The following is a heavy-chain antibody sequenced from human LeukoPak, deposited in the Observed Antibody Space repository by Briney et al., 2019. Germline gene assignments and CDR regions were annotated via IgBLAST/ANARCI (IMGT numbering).Heavy chain of an antibody. V-gene: IGHV3-48*03. CDR1: GFSFDTYE. J-gene: IGHJ4*02. CDR3: ARGGWHYVFNY. Sequence: TGGSLRLSCAASGFSFDTYEMNWVRKAPGKGLEWISYIASSGTTIYYADSVQGRFTISRDNARNSLYLQMNSLRVEDTAVYYCARGGWHYVFNYWGQGTLVTVSS. D-gene: IGHD6-19*01. CDR2: IASSGTTI.